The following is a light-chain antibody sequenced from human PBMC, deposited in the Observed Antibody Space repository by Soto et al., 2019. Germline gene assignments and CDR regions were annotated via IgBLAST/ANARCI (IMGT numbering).Light chain of an antibody. CDR3: QQCGSSPWT. Sequence: EIMWTQSPCALSLYPGERATLSCMASQSVSSYYLAWYQQKPGQAPRLLIYAASSRATGIPDRFSGGGSGTDFTLTISRLEPEDFAVYYCQQCGSSPWTFGQGTKVDIK. CDR2: AAS. CDR1: QSVSSYY. J-gene: IGKJ1*01. V-gene: IGKV3-20*01.